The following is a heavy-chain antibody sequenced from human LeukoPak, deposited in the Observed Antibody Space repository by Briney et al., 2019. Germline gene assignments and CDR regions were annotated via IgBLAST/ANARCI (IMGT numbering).Heavy chain of an antibody. CDR3: AELGITMIGGV. Sequence: PGGSPRLSCAASGFTFSSYAMHWVRQAPGKGLEWVAVISYDGSNKYDADSVKGRFTISRDNSKNSLYLQMNSLRAEDTAVYYCAELGITMIGGVWGKGTTVTISS. V-gene: IGHV3-30*04. CDR2: ISYDGSNK. CDR1: GFTFSSYA. D-gene: IGHD3-10*02. J-gene: IGHJ6*04.